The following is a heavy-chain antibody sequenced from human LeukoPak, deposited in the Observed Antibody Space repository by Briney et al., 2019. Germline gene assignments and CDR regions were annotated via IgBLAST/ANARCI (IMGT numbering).Heavy chain of an antibody. CDR1: GFTFRKYW. CDR2: INPDDGST. CDR3: AKTEKIKSGSPQGSTFDI. J-gene: IGHJ3*02. Sequence: QPGGSLRLSCTASGFTFRKYWLHWVRQAPGKGLVWVSRINPDDGSTSYADSVKGRFTISRDSAKSTLYLQMNSLRAEDTAVYYCAKTEKIKSGSPQGSTFDIWGQGTMVTVSS. D-gene: IGHD1-26*01. V-gene: IGHV3-74*01.